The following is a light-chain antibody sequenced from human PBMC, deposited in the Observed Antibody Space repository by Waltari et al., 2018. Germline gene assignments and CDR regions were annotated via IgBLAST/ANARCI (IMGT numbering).Light chain of an antibody. CDR3: QQYNTWPPLT. CDR2: DAS. Sequence: EIVLTQSPATLSLSPGERATLSCRASQSVSSYLGWYQQKPGQAPRLLIYDASTRATGVPDRFSGSGSGTDFTLTISSLQSEDFAVYYCQQYNTWPPLTFGGGTKVEIK. V-gene: IGKV3-15*01. J-gene: IGKJ4*01. CDR1: QSVSSY.